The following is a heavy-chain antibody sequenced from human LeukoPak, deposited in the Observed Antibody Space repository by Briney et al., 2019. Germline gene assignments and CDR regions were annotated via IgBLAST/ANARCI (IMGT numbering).Heavy chain of an antibody. CDR3: ARRELGSDAFDI. D-gene: IGHD1-26*01. CDR1: GGSISSYY. J-gene: IGHJ3*02. Sequence: SETLSLTCTVSGGSISSYYWSWIRQPPGKGLEWTGYIYYSGSTNYNPSLKSRVTISVDTSKNQFSLKLSSVTAADTAVYYCARRELGSDAFDIWGQGTMVTVSS. V-gene: IGHV4-59*01. CDR2: IYYSGST.